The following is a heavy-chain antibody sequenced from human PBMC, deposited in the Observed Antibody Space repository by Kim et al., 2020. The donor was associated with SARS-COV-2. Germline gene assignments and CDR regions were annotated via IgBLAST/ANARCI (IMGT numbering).Heavy chain of an antibody. V-gene: IGHV4-30-4*01. J-gene: IGHJ6*02. CDR3: ARDHRFLESRYYYYGMDV. Sequence: SETLSLTCTVSGGSISSGDYYWSWIRQPPGKGLEWIGYIYYSGSTYYNPSLKSRVTISVDTSKNQFSLKLSSVTAADTAVYYCARDHRFLESRYYYYGMDVWGQGTTVTVSS. CDR1: GGSISSGDYY. D-gene: IGHD3-3*01. CDR2: IYYSGST.